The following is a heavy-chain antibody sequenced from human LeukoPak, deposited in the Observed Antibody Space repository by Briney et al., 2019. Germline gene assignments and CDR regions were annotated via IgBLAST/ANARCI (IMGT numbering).Heavy chain of an antibody. CDR2: IYPGDSDT. V-gene: IGHV5-51*01. CDR1: GYSFTRYW. J-gene: IGHJ4*02. D-gene: IGHD3-10*01. CDR3: ARTYYYGSGSYPETYYFDY. Sequence: GESLKISCKGSGYSFTRYWIGWVRQMPGKGLEWMGIIYPGDSDTRYSPSFQGQVTISADKSISTAYLQWSSLKASDTAMYYCARTYYYGSGSYPETYYFDYWGQGTLVTVSS.